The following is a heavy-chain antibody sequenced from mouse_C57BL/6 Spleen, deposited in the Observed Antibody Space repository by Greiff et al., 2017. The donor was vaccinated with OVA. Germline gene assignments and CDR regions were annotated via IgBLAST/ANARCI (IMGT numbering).Heavy chain of an antibody. CDR1: GYTFTSSW. D-gene: IGHD4-1*01. V-gene: IGHV1-55*01. CDR3: ARYGLTGLYAMDY. Sequence: VQLQESGAELVKPGASVKMSCKASGYTFTSSWITWVKQRPGQGLEWIGDIYPGSGSTNYNEKFKSKATLTVDTSSSTAYMQLSSLTSEDSAVYYCARYGLTGLYAMDYWVKEPQSPSPQ. CDR2: IYPGSGST. J-gene: IGHJ4*01.